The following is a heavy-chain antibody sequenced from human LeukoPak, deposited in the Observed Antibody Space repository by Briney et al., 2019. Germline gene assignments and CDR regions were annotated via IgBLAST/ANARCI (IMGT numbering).Heavy chain of an antibody. V-gene: IGHV3-33*01. CDR2: IWYDGSNK. D-gene: IGHD2-21*02. CDR1: GFTFSSYG. CDR3: ARDPSDLDAFDI. Sequence: GGSLRLSCAASGFTFSSYGMHWVRQAPGKGLEWVAVIWYDGSNKYYADSVKGRFTISRDNSKNTLYLQMNSLRAEDTAVYYCARDPSDLDAFDIWGQGTMVTVSS. J-gene: IGHJ3*02.